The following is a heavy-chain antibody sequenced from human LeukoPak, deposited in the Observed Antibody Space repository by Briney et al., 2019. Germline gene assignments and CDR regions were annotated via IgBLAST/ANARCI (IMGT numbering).Heavy chain of an antibody. J-gene: IGHJ6*02. V-gene: IGHV3-23*01. CDR1: GFTFSSYA. Sequence: GGSLRLSCEASGFTFSSYAIRWVRQAQGTGVEWVSSIPGSGGATYYADSVRGRFSISRDSSKNTVYLQMNSLRDEDTAVYYCARARPWDSSRSYYFGMDVWGHGTTVTVSS. CDR3: ARARPWDSSRSYYFGMDV. D-gene: IGHD3-22*01. CDR2: IPGSGGAT.